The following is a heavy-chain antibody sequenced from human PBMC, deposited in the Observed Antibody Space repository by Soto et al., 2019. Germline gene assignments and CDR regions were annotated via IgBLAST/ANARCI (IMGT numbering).Heavy chain of an antibody. CDR3: ARSYGDYVFDY. CDR2: IYHSGST. D-gene: IGHD4-17*01. Sequence: SETLSLTCTVSGGTISSYYWSWIRQPPGKGLEWIGSIYHSGSTNYSPSLKSRVTISVDTSKNQFSLKLSSVTAADTAVYYCARSYGDYVFDYWGQGTLVTVSS. J-gene: IGHJ4*02. V-gene: IGHV4-59*01. CDR1: GGTISSYY.